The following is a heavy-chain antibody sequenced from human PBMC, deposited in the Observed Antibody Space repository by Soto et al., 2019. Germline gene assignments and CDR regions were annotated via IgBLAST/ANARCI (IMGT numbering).Heavy chain of an antibody. J-gene: IGHJ4*02. Sequence: QLQLQESGPGPVKPSETLSLTCTVSGGSISSSSYYWGWIRQPPGKGLEWIGSIYYSGSTYYNPSLKSRVTISVDTSKNQFSLKLSSVTAADTAVYYCARQRAAAGDYWGQGTLVTVSS. V-gene: IGHV4-39*01. D-gene: IGHD6-13*01. CDR1: GGSISSSSYY. CDR3: ARQRAAAGDY. CDR2: IYYSGST.